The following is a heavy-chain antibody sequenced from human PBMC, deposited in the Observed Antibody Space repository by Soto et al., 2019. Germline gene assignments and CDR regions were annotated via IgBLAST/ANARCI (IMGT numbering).Heavy chain of an antibody. Sequence: GGSLRLSCAASGFTFSSYAVSWVRQAPGKGPEWISSISGSGSTIYYADSVKGRFTTSRDNSKNTLYLQMSSLRAEDTAVYYCAKVFYYYDSSGYYYFDYWGQGTLVTVFS. CDR3: AKVFYYYDSSGYYYFDY. CDR2: ISGSGSTI. CDR1: GFTFSSYA. V-gene: IGHV3-23*01. J-gene: IGHJ4*02. D-gene: IGHD3-22*01.